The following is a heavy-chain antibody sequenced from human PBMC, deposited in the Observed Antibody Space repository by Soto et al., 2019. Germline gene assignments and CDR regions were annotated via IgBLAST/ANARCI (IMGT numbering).Heavy chain of an antibody. Sequence: QVQLVQSGAEVNKPGASVKVSCKASGYTFTSYDINWVRQATGQGLEWMGWMNPNSGNTGYAQKFQGRVTMTRNTSISTAYMELSSLRSEDTAVYYCARNRYGDYHYYYYYYMDVWGKGTTVTVSS. D-gene: IGHD4-17*01. J-gene: IGHJ6*03. CDR3: ARNRYGDYHYYYYYYMDV. CDR2: MNPNSGNT. CDR1: GYTFTSYD. V-gene: IGHV1-8*01.